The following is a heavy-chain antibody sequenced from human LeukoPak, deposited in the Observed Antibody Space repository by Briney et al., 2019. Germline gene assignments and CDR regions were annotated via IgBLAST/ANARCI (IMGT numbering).Heavy chain of an antibody. D-gene: IGHD4-11*01. J-gene: IGHJ6*03. Sequence: GGSLRLSCAASGFTFSNAWMSWVRQAPGKGLEWVGRIKSKTDGGTTDYAAPVKGRFTISRDDSKNTLYLQMNSLKTEDTAVYYCTTDRDSNYGYYYYYMDVWGKGTTVTVSS. CDR2: IKSKTDGGTT. CDR3: TTDRDSNYGYYYYYMDV. V-gene: IGHV3-15*01. CDR1: GFTFSNAW.